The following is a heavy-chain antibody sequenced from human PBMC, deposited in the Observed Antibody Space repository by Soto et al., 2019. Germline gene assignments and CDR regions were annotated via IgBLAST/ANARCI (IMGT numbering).Heavy chain of an antibody. J-gene: IGHJ4*02. V-gene: IGHV1-69*01. Sequence: VQLMQSGAEVKKPGSSVKVSCKASGGTFSSHSINWVRQAPGQGLEWMGGVISLFGPANYAHNFKGRVTITADQSTSTAYMELNSLRSDDTAVYYCAREVGYGDFSAALLDWGQGTLVTVSS. CDR1: GGTFSSHS. D-gene: IGHD4-17*01. CDR3: AREVGYGDFSAALLD. CDR2: VISLFGPA.